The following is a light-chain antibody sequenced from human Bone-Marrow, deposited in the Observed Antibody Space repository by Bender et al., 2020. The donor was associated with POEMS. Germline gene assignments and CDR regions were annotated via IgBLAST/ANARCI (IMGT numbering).Light chain of an antibody. J-gene: IGLJ2*01. Sequence: QSALTQPPSASGSPGQSVTISCTGTSSDIGSYNFVSWYQQHPGKAPKLMIYEVDKRPSGVPDRFSGSKSGNTASLTVSGLRAEDEADYHCSSYAGDNKLLFGGGTRLTVL. V-gene: IGLV2-8*01. CDR1: SSDIGSYNF. CDR2: EVD. CDR3: SSYAGDNKLL.